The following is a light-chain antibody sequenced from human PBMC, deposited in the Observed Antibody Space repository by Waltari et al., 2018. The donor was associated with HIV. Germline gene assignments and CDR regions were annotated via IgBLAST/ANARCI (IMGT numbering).Light chain of an antibody. J-gene: IGLJ3*02. CDR3: ATWDDSLSGPA. Sequence: QSVLTQPPSASGTPGQRVTISCSASSSNNGNNYVTWYQQPPGTAPKLLIYRNNQRPSGVPDRFSGSKSDTSASLAISGLRSEDEADYFCATWDDSLSGPAFGGGTKLTVL. CDR1: SSNNGNNY. CDR2: RNN. V-gene: IGLV1-47*01.